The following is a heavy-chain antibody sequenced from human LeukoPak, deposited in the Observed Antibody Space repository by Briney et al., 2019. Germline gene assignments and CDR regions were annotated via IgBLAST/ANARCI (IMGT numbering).Heavy chain of an antibody. CDR1: GFTFSNYA. Sequence: GGSLRLSCAASGFTFSNYAMSWVRQAPGKGLEWVSTISGSGGNTYYADSVKGRFTISRDNSKNTLYLQMNSLKAEDTAVYYCARDLYSARSYAGYWGQGTLVTVSS. D-gene: IGHD2-8*01. CDR2: ISGSGGNT. J-gene: IGHJ4*02. CDR3: ARDLYSARSYAGY. V-gene: IGHV3-23*01.